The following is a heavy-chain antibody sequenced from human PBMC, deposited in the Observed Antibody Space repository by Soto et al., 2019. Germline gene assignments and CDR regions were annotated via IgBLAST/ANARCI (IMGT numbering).Heavy chain of an antibody. Sequence: GGSLRLSCAASGFTFNSYGMHWVRQAPGKGLEWVAVISYDGSSRYYADSVKGRFTISKDSSKNTLYLQMNSLRAEDTAVYYCAKQRGNGGNSNLSYFDYWGQGALVTVSS. CDR3: AKQRGNGGNSNLSYFDY. CDR2: ISYDGSSR. CDR1: GFTFNSYG. J-gene: IGHJ4*02. V-gene: IGHV3-30*18. D-gene: IGHD2-21*02.